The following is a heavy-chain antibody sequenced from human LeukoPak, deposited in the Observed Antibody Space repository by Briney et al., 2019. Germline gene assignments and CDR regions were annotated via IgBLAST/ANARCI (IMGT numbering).Heavy chain of an antibody. J-gene: IGHJ4*02. Sequence: SETLSPTCTVSGGSISSYYWSWIRQPPGKGLEWIGYIYYSGSTNYNPSLKSRVTISVDTSKNQFSLKLSSVTAADTAVYYCARDRSYYGSGHFDYWGQGTLVTVSS. CDR1: GGSISSYY. CDR2: IYYSGST. V-gene: IGHV4-59*01. D-gene: IGHD3-10*01. CDR3: ARDRSYYGSGHFDY.